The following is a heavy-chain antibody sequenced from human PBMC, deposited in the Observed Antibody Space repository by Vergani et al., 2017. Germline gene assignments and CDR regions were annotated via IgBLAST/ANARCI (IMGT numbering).Heavy chain of an antibody. CDR3: ARAYGRYDWFDY. J-gene: IGHJ4*01. V-gene: IGHV3-74*01. CDR2: INSDGSSA. Sequence: EVQLVESGGGLVQPGGSLRLSCAASGFTFRSYWMHWVRQAPGKGLVWVSRINSDGSSASYADSVKGRFTISRDNARNTLYLQMNSLRAEDTAVYYCARAYGRYDWFDYWGQRTLVTVSS. D-gene: IGHD1-20*01. CDR1: GFTFRSYW.